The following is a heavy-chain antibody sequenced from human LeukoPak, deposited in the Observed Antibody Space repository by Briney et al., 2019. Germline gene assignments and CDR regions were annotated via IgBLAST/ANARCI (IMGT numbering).Heavy chain of an antibody. CDR1: GFTFSNYE. D-gene: IGHD5-18*01. Sequence: GGSLRLSCAASGFTFSNYEFNWVRQAPGKGLEWLSYISSSGRNIYYADSVKGRFTISRDNAKNSLYLQMNSLRAEDTAVYYCARDLVQLWSKDFWGQGTLVNVSS. CDR2: ISSSGRNI. V-gene: IGHV3-48*03. CDR3: ARDLVQLWSKDF. J-gene: IGHJ4*02.